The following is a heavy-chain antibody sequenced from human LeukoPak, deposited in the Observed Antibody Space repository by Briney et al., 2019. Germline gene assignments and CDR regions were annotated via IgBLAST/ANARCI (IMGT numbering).Heavy chain of an antibody. V-gene: IGHV1-46*02. CDR3: ARDRGSGWYNFDY. CDR2: ITVKFNII. D-gene: IGHD6-19*01. CDR1: GGTFNTSP. J-gene: IGHJ4*02. Sequence: ASVKVSCKASGGTFNTSPIHWVRQAPGQGLEWMGGITVKFNIIKYAQKFQGRVTMTRDMSTSTVYVELSSLRSEDTAVYYCARDRGSGWYNFDYWGQGTLVTVSS.